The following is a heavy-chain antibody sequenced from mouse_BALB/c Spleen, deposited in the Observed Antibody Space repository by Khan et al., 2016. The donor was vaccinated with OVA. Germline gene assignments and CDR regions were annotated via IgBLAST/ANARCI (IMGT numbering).Heavy chain of an antibody. CDR2: IYPGSGTT. CDR3: ARFETTVADY. V-gene: IGHV1-77*01. J-gene: IGHJ2*01. Sequence: QVQLQQSGPELVKPGASVKMSCKASGYTFTDYIIRWVKQRTGQGLEWIGEIYPGSGTTHYNEKFKGKATLTADKSSNTAYMQLNRRTSEDSAIYFCARFETTVADYWGQGTTLTVSS. D-gene: IGHD1-1*01. CDR1: GYTFTDYI.